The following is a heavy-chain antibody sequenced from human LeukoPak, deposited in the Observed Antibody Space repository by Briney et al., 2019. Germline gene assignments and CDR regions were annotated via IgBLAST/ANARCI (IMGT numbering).Heavy chain of an antibody. Sequence: ASVKVSCKASGGTFSSYAISWVRQAPGQGLEWMGGIIPIFGTANYAQKFQGRVTITADESTSTAYMELSSLRSEDTAVYYCARALATNRPDAFDIWGQGTMVTVSS. CDR1: GGTFSSYA. J-gene: IGHJ3*02. CDR3: ARALATNRPDAFDI. CDR2: IIPIFGTA. D-gene: IGHD5-24*01. V-gene: IGHV1-69*13.